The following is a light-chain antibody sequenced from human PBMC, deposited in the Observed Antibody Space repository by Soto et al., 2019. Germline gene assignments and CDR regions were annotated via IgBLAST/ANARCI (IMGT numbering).Light chain of an antibody. Sequence: QSVLTQPPSVSGSPGQSVTISCTGTSSDVGSYNRVSWYQQPPGTAPKLMIYEVSNRPSGVPDRFSGSKSGNTASLTISGRQAEDADDYYCSSYTSSSTYVFGTGTKLTVL. J-gene: IGLJ1*01. CDR2: EVS. CDR1: SSDVGSYNR. CDR3: SSYTSSSTYV. V-gene: IGLV2-18*02.